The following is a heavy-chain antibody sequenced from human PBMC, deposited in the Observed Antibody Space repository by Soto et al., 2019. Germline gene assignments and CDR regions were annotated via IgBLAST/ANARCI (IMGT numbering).Heavy chain of an antibody. J-gene: IGHJ4*02. D-gene: IGHD5-18*01. Sequence: QITLKESGPTLVKPTQTLTLTCTFSGFSLSTSGVGVGWIRQPPGKALEWLALIYWDDDKRYSPSLKSRLTITKDTSKNQVVLTMTNMDPVDTATYYCAHIGDTAMAVSYFDYWGQGTLVTVSS. CDR1: GFSLSTSGVG. CDR2: IYWDDDK. V-gene: IGHV2-5*02. CDR3: AHIGDTAMAVSYFDY.